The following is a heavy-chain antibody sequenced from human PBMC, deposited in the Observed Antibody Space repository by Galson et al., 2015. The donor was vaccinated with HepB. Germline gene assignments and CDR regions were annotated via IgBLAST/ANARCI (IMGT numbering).Heavy chain of an antibody. CDR2: INPSGGST. CDR3: ARAQNLLYGGNSLGLGY. J-gene: IGHJ4*02. Sequence: SVKVSCKASGYTFTSYYMHWVRQAPGQGLEWMGIINPSGGSTSYAQKFQGRVTMTRDTSTSTVYMELSSLRSEDTAVYYCARAQNLLYGGNSLGLGYWGQGTLVTVSS. V-gene: IGHV1-46*01. D-gene: IGHD4-23*01. CDR1: GYTFTSYY.